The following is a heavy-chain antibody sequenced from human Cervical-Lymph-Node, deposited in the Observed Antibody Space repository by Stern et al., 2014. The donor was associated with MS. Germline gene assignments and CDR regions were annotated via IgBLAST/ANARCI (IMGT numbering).Heavy chain of an antibody. V-gene: IGHV1-8*01. CDR2: MNPNRGNK. J-gene: IGHJ6*02. CDR1: GYTFTNYN. D-gene: IGHD3-10*01. CDR3: ARVRFYGSGIYYALGDGMDV. Sequence: DQLVESGAEVKKPGASVKVSCKASGYTFTNYNIDWVRQATGQGLEWMGWMNPNRGNKGYAQRFQGRVTMTRDTSTSTAYMELSSLKAEDTAVYYCARVRFYGSGIYYALGDGMDVWGQGTTVTVSS.